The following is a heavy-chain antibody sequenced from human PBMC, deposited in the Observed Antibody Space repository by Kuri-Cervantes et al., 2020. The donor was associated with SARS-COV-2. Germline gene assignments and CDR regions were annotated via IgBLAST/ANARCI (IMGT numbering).Heavy chain of an antibody. CDR1: GFTFSSYA. V-gene: IGHV3-30*14. Sequence: GESLKISCAASGFTFSSYAMHWVRQAPGKGLEWVAVISYDGSNKYYADSVKGRFTISRDNSKNTLYLQMNSLRAEDTAVYYCARDLDTLGVDYWGQGTLVTVSS. CDR2: ISYDGSNK. CDR3: ARDLDTLGVDY. J-gene: IGHJ4*02. D-gene: IGHD3-16*01.